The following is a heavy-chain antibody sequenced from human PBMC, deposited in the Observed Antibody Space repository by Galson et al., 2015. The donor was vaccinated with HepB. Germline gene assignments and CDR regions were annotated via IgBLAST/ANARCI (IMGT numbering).Heavy chain of an antibody. V-gene: IGHV3-53*01. CDR2: IYSGGST. J-gene: IGHJ4*02. D-gene: IGHD1-26*01. CDR1: GFTVSSNY. CDR3: ARNSGSYYPLDY. Sequence: SLRLSCAASGFTVSSNYMSWVRQAPGKGLEWVSVIYSGGSTYYADSVKGRFTISRDNSKNTLYLQMNSLRAEDTAVYYCARNSGSYYPLDYWGQGTLVTVSP.